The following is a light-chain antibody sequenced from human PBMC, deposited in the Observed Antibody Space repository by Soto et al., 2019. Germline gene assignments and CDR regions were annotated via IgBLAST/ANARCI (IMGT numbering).Light chain of an antibody. CDR1: QTISTF. CDR3: QQYIGLWT. J-gene: IGKJ1*01. CDR2: GAS. V-gene: IGKV1-5*01. Sequence: DIQLTQSPSTLSASVGDRVTITCRASQTISTFLAWYQQKPAKAPHLLIYGASSLQSGVPSRFSGSGSGTEFTLSISSLQPDDLGTYFCQQYIGLWTFGQGTKVDLK.